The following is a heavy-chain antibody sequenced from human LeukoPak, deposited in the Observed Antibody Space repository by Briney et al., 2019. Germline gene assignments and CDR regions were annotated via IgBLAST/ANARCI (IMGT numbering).Heavy chain of an antibody. J-gene: IGHJ4*02. CDR3: AKGRDSSSWYSYYFDY. CDR1: GFTFSSYA. D-gene: IGHD6-13*01. Sequence: GGSLRLSCAASGFTFSSYAMSRVRQAPGKGLEWVSAISGSGGSTYYADSVKGRFTISRDNSKNTLYLQMNSLRAEDTAVYYCAKGRDSSSWYSYYFDYWGQGTLVTVSS. CDR2: ISGSGGST. V-gene: IGHV3-23*01.